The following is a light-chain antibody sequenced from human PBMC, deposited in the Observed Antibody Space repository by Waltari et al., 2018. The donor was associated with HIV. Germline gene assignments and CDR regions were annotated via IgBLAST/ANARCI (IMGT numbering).Light chain of an antibody. CDR1: QSLVYTDGNTY. Sequence: VVMTQSPLSLPVTLGQPASISCRSSQSLVYTDGNTYLSWFQQRPGQSPRRLIYKVSNRDSGVPDRFSGSGSGTDFTLKISRVEAEDVGVYFCMEGTYWPYIGQGTKLEI. CDR2: KVS. J-gene: IGKJ2*01. CDR3: MEGTYWPY. V-gene: IGKV2-30*01.